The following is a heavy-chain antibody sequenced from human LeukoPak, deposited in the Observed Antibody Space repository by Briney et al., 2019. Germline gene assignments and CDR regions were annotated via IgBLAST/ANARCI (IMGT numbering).Heavy chain of an antibody. D-gene: IGHD2-21*02. CDR1: GFSVSNTY. CDR3: ARGTVTATDY. J-gene: IGHJ4*02. CDR2: IYSGGNT. Sequence: PGGSLRLSCAASGFSVSNTYMSWVRQAPGKGLEWGSIIYSGGNTYYADSVKGRFTISRDNSKNTLYLQMNRLRREGTAVYYCARGTVTATDYWGQGPLVTVSS. V-gene: IGHV3-53*01.